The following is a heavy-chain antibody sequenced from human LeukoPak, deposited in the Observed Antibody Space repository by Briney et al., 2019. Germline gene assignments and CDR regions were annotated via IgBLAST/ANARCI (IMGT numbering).Heavy chain of an antibody. CDR2: FDPEDGET. J-gene: IGHJ6*02. Sequence: ASVKVSCKVSGYTLTELSMHWVRQAPGKGLEWMGGFDPEDGETIYAQKFQGRVTMTEDTSTDTAYMELSSLRSEDTAVYYCATDSWVVAAAVHYYYGMDVWGQGTTVTVSS. D-gene: IGHD6-13*01. V-gene: IGHV1-24*01. CDR3: ATDSWVVAAAVHYYYGMDV. CDR1: GYTLTELS.